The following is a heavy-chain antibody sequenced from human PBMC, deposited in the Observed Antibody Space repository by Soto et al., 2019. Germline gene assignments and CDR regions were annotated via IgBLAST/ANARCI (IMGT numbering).Heavy chain of an antibody. V-gene: IGHV4-59*03. CDR2: ISYSGST. CDR3: VYTTGWPGFDF. J-gene: IGHJ4*02. CDR1: GGSISSYY. D-gene: IGHD6-19*01. Sequence: SETLSLTCTVSGGSISSYYWSWIRQPPGKGLECIGYISYSGSTNYNPSLKSRVTISADTSKKQFSLKVNFLTAADTAVYHCVYTTGWPGFDFWGQGILVTVSS.